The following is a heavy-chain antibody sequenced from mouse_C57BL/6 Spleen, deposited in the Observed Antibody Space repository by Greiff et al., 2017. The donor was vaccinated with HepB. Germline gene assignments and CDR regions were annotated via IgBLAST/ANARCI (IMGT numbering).Heavy chain of an antibody. V-gene: IGHV5-15*01. J-gene: IGHJ4*01. CDR3: ARQAGTHAMDY. D-gene: IGHD4-1*01. Sequence: EVKLVESGGGLVQPGGSLKLSCAASGFTFSDYGMAWVRQAPRKGPEWVAFISNLAYSIYYADTVTGRFTISRENAKNTLYLEMSSLRSEDTAMYYCARQAGTHAMDYWGQGTSVTVSS. CDR2: ISNLAYSI. CDR1: GFTFSDYG.